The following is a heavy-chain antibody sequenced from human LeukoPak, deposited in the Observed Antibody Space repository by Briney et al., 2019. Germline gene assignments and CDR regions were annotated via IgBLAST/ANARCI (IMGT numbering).Heavy chain of an antibody. CDR2: IYESGST. CDR3: AREVSTTSFWSGYYNDYFDY. CDR1: GGSIKSHY. D-gene: IGHD3-3*01. Sequence: PSETLSLTCTVSGGSIKSHYWSWIRQTPGKGLEWIGCIYESGSTYHNPSLKSRVTMSVDTSKNQFTLKLSSVTAADTAVYYCAREVSTTSFWSGYYNDYFDYWGQGTLVTVSS. J-gene: IGHJ4*02. V-gene: IGHV4-59*11.